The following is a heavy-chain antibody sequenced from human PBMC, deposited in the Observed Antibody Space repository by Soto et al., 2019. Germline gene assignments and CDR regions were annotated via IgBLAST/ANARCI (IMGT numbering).Heavy chain of an antibody. D-gene: IGHD1-26*01. J-gene: IGHJ4*02. CDR1: GFTFDDYT. V-gene: IGHV3-43*01. CDR2: ISWDGGST. CDR3: AKDSSGSPDM. Sequence: GGSLRLSCAASGFTFDDYTMHWVRQAPGKGLEWVSLISWDGGSTYYADSVKGRFTISRDNSKNSLYLEMNSLRTEDTALYYCAKDSSGSPDMWGQGTLVTVSS.